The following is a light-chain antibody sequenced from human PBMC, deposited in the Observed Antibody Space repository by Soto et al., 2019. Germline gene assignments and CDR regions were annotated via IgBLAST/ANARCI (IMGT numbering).Light chain of an antibody. Sequence: QSVLTQPPSVSGAPGQRVTISCTGSSSNIGAGYDVHWYQHLPGTAPKLLIYGNINRPSGVPDRFSASKSGTSASLAITGLQAEDEADYYCQSYDSSLSGVVFGGGTKLTVL. CDR1: SSNIGAGYD. CDR3: QSYDSSLSGVV. V-gene: IGLV1-40*01. J-gene: IGLJ2*01. CDR2: GNI.